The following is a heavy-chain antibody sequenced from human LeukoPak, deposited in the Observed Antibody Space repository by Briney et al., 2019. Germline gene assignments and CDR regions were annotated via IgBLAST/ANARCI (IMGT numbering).Heavy chain of an antibody. CDR3: ARDRPGIAAAGQMLY. D-gene: IGHD6-13*01. CDR2: INSDGSST. CDR1: GFTFSSYW. J-gene: IGHJ4*02. Sequence: PGGSLRLSCAASGFTFSSYWMHWVRQAPGKGLVWVSRINSDGSSTSYADSVKGRFTISRDNAKNTLYLQMNSLRAEDTAVYYCARDRPGIAAAGQMLYWGQGTLVTVSS. V-gene: IGHV3-74*01.